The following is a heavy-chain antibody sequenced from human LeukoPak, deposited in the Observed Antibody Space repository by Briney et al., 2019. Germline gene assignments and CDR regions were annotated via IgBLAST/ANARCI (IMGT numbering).Heavy chain of an antibody. CDR1: GFTFSSYG. CDR2: IRYDGSNK. J-gene: IGHJ3*02. Sequence: GGSLRLSCAASGFTFSSYGMHWVRQAPGKGLEWVAFIRYDGSNKYYADSVKGRFTISRDNSKNTLYLQMNSLRAEDTAVYYCAREKFDSSGYYAFDIWGQGTMVTVSS. CDR3: AREKFDSSGYYAFDI. V-gene: IGHV3-30*02. D-gene: IGHD3-22*01.